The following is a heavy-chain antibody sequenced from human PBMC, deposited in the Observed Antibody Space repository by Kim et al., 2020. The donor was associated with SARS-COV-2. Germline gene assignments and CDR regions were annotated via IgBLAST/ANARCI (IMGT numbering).Heavy chain of an antibody. J-gene: IGHJ6*02. CDR2: ISSSGSTI. Sequence: GGSLRLSCAASGFTFSSYEMNWVRQAPGKGLEWVSYISSSGSTIYYADSVKGRFTISRDNAKNSLYLQMNSLRDEDTAVYYCARDSQEMATIVDYYGMDVWGQGTTVTVSS. D-gene: IGHD5-12*01. CDR3: ARDSQEMATIVDYYGMDV. CDR1: GFTFSSYE. V-gene: IGHV3-48*03.